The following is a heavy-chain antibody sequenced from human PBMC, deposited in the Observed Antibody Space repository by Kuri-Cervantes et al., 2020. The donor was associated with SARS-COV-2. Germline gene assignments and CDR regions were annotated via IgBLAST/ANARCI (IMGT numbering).Heavy chain of an antibody. D-gene: IGHD4-11*01. CDR3: ARTVTTTPDY. V-gene: IGHV4-4*07. CDR2: IYTSGST. J-gene: IGHJ4*02. CDR1: GGSISSYY. Sequence: GSLRLSCTVSGGSISSYYWSWIRQPAGKGLEWIGRIYTSGSTNYNPSLKSRVTMSVDTSKNQFSLKLSSVTAADTAVYYCARTVTTTPDYWGQGTLVTVSS.